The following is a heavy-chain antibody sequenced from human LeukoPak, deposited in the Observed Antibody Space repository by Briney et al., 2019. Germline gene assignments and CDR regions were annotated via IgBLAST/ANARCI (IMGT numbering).Heavy chain of an antibody. CDR3: ARPRIYGDYYYYYYMDV. V-gene: IGHV4-39*01. Sequence: KPSETLSLTCTVSGGSISSSSYYWGWIRQPPGKGLEWIGSIYYSGSTYYNPSLKSRVTISVDTSKNQFSLKLSSVTAADTAVYYCARPRIYGDYYYYYYMDVWGKGTTVTVSS. J-gene: IGHJ6*03. D-gene: IGHD4-17*01. CDR2: IYYSGST. CDR1: GGSISSSSYY.